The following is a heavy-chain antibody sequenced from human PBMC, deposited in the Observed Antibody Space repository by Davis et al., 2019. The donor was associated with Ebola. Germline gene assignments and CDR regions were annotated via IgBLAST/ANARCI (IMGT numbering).Heavy chain of an antibody. J-gene: IGHJ2*01. CDR1: GFTFSDYY. V-gene: IGHV4-59*01. CDR2: IYYSGST. CDR3: ARGSAGHFDL. D-gene: IGHD6-13*01. Sequence: ESLKISCAASGFTFSDYYMSWIRQAPGKGLEWIGYIYYSGSTKYNPSHKSRVTISVDTSKNQFSLRLSSVTAADTAVYYCARGSAGHFDLWGRGTLVTVSS.